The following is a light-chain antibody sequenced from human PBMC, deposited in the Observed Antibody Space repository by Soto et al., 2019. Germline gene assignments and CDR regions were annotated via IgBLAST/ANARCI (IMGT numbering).Light chain of an antibody. CDR3: QQSYSTPFT. J-gene: IGKJ3*01. CDR2: AAS. CDR1: QSITTS. V-gene: IGKV1-39*01. Sequence: DIQMSQSPSSLSASVGDRVTITCRASQSITTSLNWYQQKPGKPPHLLIFAASSLQRGVPSRFSGSGSGTGFTITISSLQPEDFATYFCQQSYSTPFTFGPGTKVDLK.